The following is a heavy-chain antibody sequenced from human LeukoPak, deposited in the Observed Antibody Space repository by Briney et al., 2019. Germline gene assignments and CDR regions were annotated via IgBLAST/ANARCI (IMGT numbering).Heavy chain of an antibody. CDR2: IYTSGST. CDR1: GGSISSGSYY. D-gene: IGHD3-10*01. J-gene: IGHJ5*02. CDR3: ARDRGSGSFWFDP. V-gene: IGHV4-61*02. Sequence: PSETLSLTCTVSGGSISSGSYYWSWIRQPAGKGLEWIGRIYTSGSTNYNPSLKSRVTISVDTSKNQFSLKLSSVTAADTAVYYCARDRGSGSFWFDPWGQGTLVTVSS.